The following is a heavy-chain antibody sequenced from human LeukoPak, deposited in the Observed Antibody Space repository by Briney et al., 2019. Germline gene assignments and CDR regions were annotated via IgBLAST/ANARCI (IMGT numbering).Heavy chain of an antibody. V-gene: IGHV3-23*01. CDR3: AKDLDGYYDSSGYSYYFDY. Sequence: PGASLRLSCAASGFTFSSYAMSWVRQAPGKGLEWDSAISGSGGSTYYADSVKGRFTISRDNSKNTLYLQMNSLRAEDTAVYYCAKDLDGYYDSSGYSYYFDYWGQGTLVTVSS. CDR1: GFTFSSYA. CDR2: ISGSGGST. D-gene: IGHD3-22*01. J-gene: IGHJ4*02.